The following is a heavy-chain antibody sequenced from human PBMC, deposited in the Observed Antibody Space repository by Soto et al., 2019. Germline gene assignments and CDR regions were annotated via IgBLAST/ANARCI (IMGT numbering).Heavy chain of an antibody. CDR1: GFTFSSYS. V-gene: IGHV3-21*01. J-gene: IGHJ6*02. Sequence: AGGSLRLSCAASGFTFSSYSMNWVRQAPGKGLEWVSSISSSSSYIYYADSVKGRFTISRDNAKNSLYLQMNSLRAEDTAVYCCARVIPAYYDFWSGYYIRSPVGMDVWGQGTTVTVSS. CDR3: ARVIPAYYDFWSGYYIRSPVGMDV. CDR2: ISSSSSYI. D-gene: IGHD3-3*01.